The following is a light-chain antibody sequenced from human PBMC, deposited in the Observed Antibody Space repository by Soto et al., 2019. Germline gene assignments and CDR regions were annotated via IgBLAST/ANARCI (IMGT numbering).Light chain of an antibody. CDR2: DSS. CDR1: QPVSSTY. Sequence: EIVLTQSPGTLSLSPGERAILSCRTSQPVSSTYFAWYQQRPGQSPRLLFYDSSTRAAGIPDRFSCSGSGRDFTLTINRLEPEDSAVYYCQQLGTSPITFGQGTRLEI. J-gene: IGKJ5*01. CDR3: QQLGTSPIT. V-gene: IGKV3-20*01.